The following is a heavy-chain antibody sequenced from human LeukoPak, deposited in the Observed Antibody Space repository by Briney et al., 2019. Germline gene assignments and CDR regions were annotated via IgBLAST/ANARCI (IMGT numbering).Heavy chain of an antibody. D-gene: IGHD3-10*01. CDR2: INSDGSST. J-gene: IGHJ4*02. CDR1: GFTFSSYW. CDR3: ARRGFGRTFDY. Sequence: GGSLRLSCAASGFTFSSYWMHWVRQAPGKGLVWVSRINSDGSSTSYAGSVKGRFTISRDNAKNTLYLQMNSLRAEDTAVYYCARRGFGRTFDYWGQGTLVTVSS. V-gene: IGHV3-74*01.